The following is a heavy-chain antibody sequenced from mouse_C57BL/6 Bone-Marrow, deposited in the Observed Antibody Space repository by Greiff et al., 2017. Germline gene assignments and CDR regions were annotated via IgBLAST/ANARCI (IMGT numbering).Heavy chain of an antibody. J-gene: IGHJ1*03. Sequence: QVQLQQSGAELVRPGTSVKVSCKASGYAFTNYLIEWVKQRPGQGLEWIGVINPGSGGTNYNEKFKGKATLTADKSSSTAYMQLSSLTSEDSAVYFCARKDGYYGSSPYWYFDVWGTGTTVTVSS. CDR3: ARKDGYYGSSPYWYFDV. D-gene: IGHD1-1*01. CDR2: INPGSGGT. CDR1: GYAFTNYL. V-gene: IGHV1-54*01.